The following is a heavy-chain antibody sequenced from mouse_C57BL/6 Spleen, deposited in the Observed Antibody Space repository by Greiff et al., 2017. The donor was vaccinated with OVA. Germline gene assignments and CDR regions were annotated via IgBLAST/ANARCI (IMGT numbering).Heavy chain of an antibody. CDR3: AGGLRRDWYFDV. CDR1: VFNIPDYY. V-gene: IGHV14-2*01. J-gene: IGHJ1*03. D-gene: IGHD2-4*01. CDR2: IDPEDGET. Sequence: VQLQQSGAELVKPGASVKLSCTSSVFNIPDYYLPWVQQRTEQGLEWIGRIDPEDGETKYAPKFQGKATITADTSSNTAYLQLSSLTSEDTAVYYCAGGLRRDWYFDVWGTGTTVTVSS.